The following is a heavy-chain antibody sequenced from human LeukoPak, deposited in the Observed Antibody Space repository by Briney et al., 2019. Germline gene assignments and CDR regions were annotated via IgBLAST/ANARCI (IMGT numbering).Heavy chain of an antibody. CDR1: GGTFSSYA. D-gene: IGHD2-15*01. CDR2: IIPILGTA. Sequence: GASVKVSCKASGGTFSSYAISWVRQAPGQGLEWMGGIIPILGTANYAQKFQGRVTITADESTSTAYMELSSLRSEDTAVYFCARDTSYCSDGICYSEWFDPWGQGTLVSVSS. J-gene: IGHJ5*02. V-gene: IGHV1-69*13. CDR3: ARDTSYCSDGICYSEWFDP.